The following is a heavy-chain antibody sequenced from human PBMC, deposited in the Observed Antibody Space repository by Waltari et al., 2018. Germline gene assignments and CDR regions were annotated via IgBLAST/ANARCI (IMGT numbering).Heavy chain of an antibody. J-gene: IGHJ5*02. V-gene: IGHV4-34*01. CDR1: GGSFSGYY. Sequence: QVQLQQWGAGLLQPSETLSLTCAVYGGSFSGYYGSWIRQPPGKGLEWIGEISHSGSTNYNPSLKSRVTISVDTSKNQFSLNLNSVTAADTAVYYCVRAVSSFGVARTWGQGTLVTVSS. CDR3: VRAVSSFGVART. CDR2: ISHSGST. D-gene: IGHD3-3*01.